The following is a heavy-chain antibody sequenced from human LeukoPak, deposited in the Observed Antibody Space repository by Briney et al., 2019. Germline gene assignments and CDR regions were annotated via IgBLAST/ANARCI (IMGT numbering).Heavy chain of an antibody. J-gene: IGHJ4*02. Sequence: HPGGSLRLSCAASGSTFSNYAMNWVRQAPGKGLEWVSAISGSSGNTYYADSVKGRFTISRDNSKNTLYLQMNSLRAEDTALYYCAKPAKTDYADYWGQGTLVTVSS. D-gene: IGHD1-14*01. CDR2: ISGSSGNT. V-gene: IGHV3-23*01. CDR3: AKPAKTDYADY. CDR1: GSTFSNYA.